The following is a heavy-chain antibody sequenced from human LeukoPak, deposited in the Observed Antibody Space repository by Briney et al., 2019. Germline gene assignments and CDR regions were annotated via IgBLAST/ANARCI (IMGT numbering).Heavy chain of an antibody. J-gene: IGHJ4*02. CDR2: INHSGST. V-gene: IGHV4-34*01. D-gene: IGHD6-6*01. CDR1: GFTFSSYS. Sequence: PGGSLRLSCAASGFTFSSYSMNWVRQPPGKGLEWIGEINHSGSTNYNPSLKSRVTISVDTSKNQFSLKLSSVTAADTAVYYCARKYSRDFDYWGQGTLVTVSS. CDR3: ARKYSRDFDY.